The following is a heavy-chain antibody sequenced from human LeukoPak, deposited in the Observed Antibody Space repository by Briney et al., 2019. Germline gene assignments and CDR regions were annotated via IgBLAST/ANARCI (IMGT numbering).Heavy chain of an antibody. CDR3: ASGREYCSGGSCYSSDDAFDI. Sequence: ASVTVSFTSSGYTFTDYYMHWVRQAPGQGLEWMGGINPNSGGTKYAQKFQGRVTMTRDTSISTAYMELSRLRSDDTAVYYCASGREYCSGGSCYSSDDAFDIWGQGTMVTVSS. CDR1: GYTFTDYY. J-gene: IGHJ3*02. V-gene: IGHV1-2*02. CDR2: INPNSGGT. D-gene: IGHD2-15*01.